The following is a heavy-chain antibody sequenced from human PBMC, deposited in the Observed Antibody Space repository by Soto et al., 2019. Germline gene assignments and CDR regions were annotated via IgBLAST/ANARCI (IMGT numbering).Heavy chain of an antibody. J-gene: IGHJ6*02. Sequence: QVQLVQSGTEVKKPGASVKVSCKASGGTFSRSGFHWVRQAPGQGLEWMGMIVPSVDTTNYAQKFQARVTISADQFTSTVYMESRSLRSDDTAVYYCARCPQPPDTADPYAVDVWCQGTRVIVSS. D-gene: IGHD5-18*01. CDR2: IVPSVDTT. CDR1: GGTFSRSG. CDR3: ARCPQPPDTADPYAVDV. V-gene: IGHV1-69*18.